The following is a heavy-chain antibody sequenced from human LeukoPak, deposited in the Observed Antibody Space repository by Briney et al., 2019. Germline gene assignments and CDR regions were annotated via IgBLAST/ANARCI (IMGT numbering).Heavy chain of an antibody. CDR1: GFTFSYYS. Sequence: GGSLRLSCAASGFTFSYYSMNWVRQAPGKGLEWVSYISNSSSTICYADSVKGRFTISRDNAKNSLYLQMNSLRAEDTAVYYCARTIACDYWGQGTLVAVSS. CDR3: ARTIACDY. CDR2: ISNSSSTI. D-gene: IGHD6-13*01. J-gene: IGHJ4*02. V-gene: IGHV3-48*01.